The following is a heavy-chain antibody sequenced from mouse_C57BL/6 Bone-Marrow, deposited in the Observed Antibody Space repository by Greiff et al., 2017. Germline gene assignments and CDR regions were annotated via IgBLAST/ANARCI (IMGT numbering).Heavy chain of an antibody. CDR2: IDPSDSYT. Sequence: QVQLKQPGAELVKPGASVKLSCKASGYTFTSYWMQWVKQRPGQGLEWIGEIDPSDSYTNYNQKFKGKATLTVDTSSSTAYMQLSSLTSEDSAVYYCARPGAMDYWGQGTSVTVSS. J-gene: IGHJ4*01. CDR1: GYTFTSYW. CDR3: ARPGAMDY. V-gene: IGHV1-50*01.